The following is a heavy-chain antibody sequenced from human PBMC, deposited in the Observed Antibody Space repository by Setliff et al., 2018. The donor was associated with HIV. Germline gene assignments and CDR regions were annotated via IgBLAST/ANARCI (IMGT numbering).Heavy chain of an antibody. V-gene: IGHV4-59*01. J-gene: IGHJ4*02. CDR1: AGSISAYD. CDR2: VHSSGTT. CDR3: ARDPGNSSTWPFDY. Sequence: PSETLSLTCSISAGSISAYDWSWIRQPPGKGLEWIGYVHSSGTTNYNPSLKSRVTISRDTSKNQFFLKVTSLTAADTAMYYCARDPGNSSTWPFDYWGRGNLVTVSS. D-gene: IGHD6-13*01.